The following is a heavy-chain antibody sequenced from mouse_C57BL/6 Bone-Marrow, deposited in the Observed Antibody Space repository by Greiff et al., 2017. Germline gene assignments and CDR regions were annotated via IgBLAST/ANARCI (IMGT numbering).Heavy chain of an antibody. V-gene: IGHV14-1*01. D-gene: IGHD2-1*01. CDR2: IDPEDGAT. J-gene: IGHJ2*01. CDR3: TTFEMPYGNLRDY. CDR1: GFNIKDYY. Sequence: LVESGAELVRPGASVKLSCTASGFNIKDYYMHWVKQRPEQGLEWLGRIDPEDGATEYAPKFQGKATMTADTYSNTAYLQLSSLTSEDTAVYDCTTFEMPYGNLRDYWGQGTTLTVSS.